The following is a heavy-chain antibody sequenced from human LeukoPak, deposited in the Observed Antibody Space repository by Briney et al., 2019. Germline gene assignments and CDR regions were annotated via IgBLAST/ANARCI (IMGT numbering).Heavy chain of an antibody. Sequence: GGSLRLSCAASGFTFSSYSMNWVRQAPGKGLEWVAFIRYDGSNKYYADSVKGRFTISRDNSKNTLYLQMNSLRAEDTAVYYCAKAPLDSSGYYYFDIWGQGTMVTVSS. CDR2: IRYDGSNK. J-gene: IGHJ3*02. V-gene: IGHV3-30*02. CDR3: AKAPLDSSGYYYFDI. D-gene: IGHD3-22*01. CDR1: GFTFSSYS.